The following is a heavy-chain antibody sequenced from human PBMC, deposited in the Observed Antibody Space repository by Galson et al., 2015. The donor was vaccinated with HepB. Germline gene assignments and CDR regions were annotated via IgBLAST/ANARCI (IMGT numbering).Heavy chain of an antibody. CDR3: AKTTHNRTSGWYYYFDF. J-gene: IGHJ4*02. CDR2: IRSKAYGGTT. CDR1: GFTFGDYA. V-gene: IGHV3-49*03. Sequence: SLRLSCAASGFTFGDYAMSWFRQAPGKGLEWVGFIRSKAYGGTTEYAASVKGRFTISRDDSKSIAYLQMDSLRPEDTALYYCAKTTHNRTSGWYYYFDFWGQGALVTVSS. D-gene: IGHD6-13*01.